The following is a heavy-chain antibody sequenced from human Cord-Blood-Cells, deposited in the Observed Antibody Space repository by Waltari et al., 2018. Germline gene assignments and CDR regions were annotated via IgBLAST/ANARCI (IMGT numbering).Heavy chain of an antibody. J-gene: IGHJ3*02. Sequence: QVQLQQWGAGLLKPSETLPLPCAVHGGSFSGYSCSWTRPPPGKGLEWIGEINHSGSTNYNPSLKSRVTISVDTSKNQFSLKLSSVTAADTAVYYCASVGWGAGNAFDIWGQGTMVTVSS. CDR2: INHSGST. CDR3: ASVGWGAGNAFDI. V-gene: IGHV4-34*01. D-gene: IGHD7-27*01. CDR1: GGSFSGYS.